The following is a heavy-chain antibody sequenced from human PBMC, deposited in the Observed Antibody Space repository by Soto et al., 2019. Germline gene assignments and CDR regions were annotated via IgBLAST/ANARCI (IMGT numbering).Heavy chain of an antibody. Sequence: ETLSLTCTVSGDSISSHRWNWVRQSPGKGLEWIGYIFYGGGTKYNPFLKSRVTIPLDTSKNQFSLKLSSVTAADTAVYYCARDPTGFDAFDIWGQGTVVTVSS. CDR1: GDSISSHR. CDR3: ARDPTGFDAFDI. V-gene: IGHV4-59*11. J-gene: IGHJ3*02. CDR2: IFYGGGT. D-gene: IGHD3-9*01.